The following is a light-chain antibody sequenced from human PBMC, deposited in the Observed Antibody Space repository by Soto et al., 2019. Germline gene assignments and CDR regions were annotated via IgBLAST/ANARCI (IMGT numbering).Light chain of an antibody. CDR2: DAS. Sequence: DIQMTQSPSTLSASVGDRVSITCRASQSVGNSLAWYQQRPGKAPKLLIFDASTLESGVPSKFSGSGSETEFTFTISSLQPDDSATYYCQQCNTYGLTFGGGTKLQIK. CDR3: QQCNTYGLT. J-gene: IGKJ4*02. CDR1: QSVGNS. V-gene: IGKV1-5*01.